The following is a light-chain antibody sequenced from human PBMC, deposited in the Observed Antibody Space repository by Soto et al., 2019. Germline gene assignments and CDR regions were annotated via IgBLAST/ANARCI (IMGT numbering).Light chain of an antibody. J-gene: IGLJ1*01. V-gene: IGLV2-8*01. CDR2: EVT. CDR1: GSDIGNYNY. CDR3: SSYGGRNNIV. Sequence: SDLTQPASASGAPGQSVTISYTGTGSDIGNYNYVSWYQHHPGKAPKLIIYEVTERPSGVPDRFSGSKSGNTASLTVSGLQAEDEADYYCSSYGGRNNIVFGTGTKVTVL.